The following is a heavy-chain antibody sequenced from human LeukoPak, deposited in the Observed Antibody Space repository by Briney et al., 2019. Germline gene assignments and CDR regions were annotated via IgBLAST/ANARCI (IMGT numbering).Heavy chain of an antibody. CDR3: ARDADSGGYYGDL. D-gene: IGHD1-26*01. CDR1: GFTFNTYT. V-gene: IGHV3-21*01. J-gene: IGHJ5*02. CDR2: ITASSTAI. Sequence: PGGSLRLSCAASGFTFNTYTMNWVRQAPGKGLEWVSSITASSTAIYSADSVKGRFTISRDNAKNSLYLQMNSLRAEDTAVYYCARDADSGGYYGDLWGQGTLVTVSS.